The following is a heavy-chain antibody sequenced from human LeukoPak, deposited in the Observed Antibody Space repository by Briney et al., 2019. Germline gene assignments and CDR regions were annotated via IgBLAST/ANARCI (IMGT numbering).Heavy chain of an antibody. CDR2: IRYDGSNK. Sequence: GGSLRLSCAASGFTFSSYGMHWVRQAPGKGLEWVAFIRYDGSNKYYADSVKGRFTISRDNSKNTLYLQMNSLRAEDTAVYYCARAPQLSGNYGFFDYWGQGTLVTVSS. V-gene: IGHV3-30*02. CDR3: ARAPQLSGNYGFFDY. J-gene: IGHJ4*02. D-gene: IGHD1-26*01. CDR1: GFTFSSYG.